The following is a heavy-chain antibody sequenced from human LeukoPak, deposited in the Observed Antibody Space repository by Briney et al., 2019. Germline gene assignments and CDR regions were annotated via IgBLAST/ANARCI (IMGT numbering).Heavy chain of an antibody. CDR3: TTGNLIAAGYYFDY. Sequence: GGSLRLSCAASGFTFSNAWMSWVRQAPGKGLEWVGRIKSKTDGGTTDYAAPVKGRFTISRDDSKNTLYLQMNSLKTEDTAVYYCTTGNLIAAGYYFDYWGQGTLVTVSS. V-gene: IGHV3-15*01. D-gene: IGHD6-13*01. J-gene: IGHJ4*02. CDR2: IKSKTDGGTT. CDR1: GFTFSNAW.